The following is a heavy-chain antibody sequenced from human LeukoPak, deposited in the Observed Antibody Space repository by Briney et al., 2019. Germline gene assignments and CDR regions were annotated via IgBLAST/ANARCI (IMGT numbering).Heavy chain of an antibody. CDR1: GYRFNTYW. J-gene: IGHJ4*02. Sequence: GESLKISCEASGYRFNTYWLAWVRPMPGKGLEWMGIIFPSDSDTRYSPSFQGQVTISADKSISIAYLQWSSLKASDTAMYYCARLDSSGYFPDYWGQGTLVTVSS. D-gene: IGHD3-22*01. CDR3: ARLDSSGYFPDY. CDR2: IFPSDSDT. V-gene: IGHV5-51*01.